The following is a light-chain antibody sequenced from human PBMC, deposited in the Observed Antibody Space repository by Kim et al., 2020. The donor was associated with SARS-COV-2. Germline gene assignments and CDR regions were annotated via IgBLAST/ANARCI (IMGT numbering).Light chain of an antibody. Sequence: CTLSSGYSNYKVDWYQQRPGKGPRFVMRVGTGGIVGAKGDGIPDRFSVLGSGLNRYLTIKNIQEEDESDYHCGADHGSGSNFVSWVFGGGTQLTVL. CDR1: SGYSNYK. CDR2: VGTGGIVG. CDR3: GADHGSGSNFVSWV. J-gene: IGLJ3*02. V-gene: IGLV9-49*01.